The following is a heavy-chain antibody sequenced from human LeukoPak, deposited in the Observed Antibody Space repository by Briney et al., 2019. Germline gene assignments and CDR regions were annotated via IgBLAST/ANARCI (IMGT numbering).Heavy chain of an antibody. CDR2: IYYSGST. D-gene: IGHD6-19*01. CDR3: ARLSSGWYEYFQH. Sequence: WVRQAPGKGLEWIGSIYYSGSTYYNPSLKSRVTISVDTSKNQFSLKLSSVTAADTAVYYCARLSSGWYEYFQHWGQGTLVTVSS. J-gene: IGHJ1*01. V-gene: IGHV4-39*01.